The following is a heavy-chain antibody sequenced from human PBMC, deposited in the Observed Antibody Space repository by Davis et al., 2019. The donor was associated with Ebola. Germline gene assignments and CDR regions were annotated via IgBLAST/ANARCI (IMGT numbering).Heavy chain of an antibody. CDR2: IYYSGST. CDR3: ARIRQQFAYFDY. J-gene: IGHJ4*02. Sequence: MPSETLSLTCTVPSGSISRYYWGWIRQPPGKGLEWIGSIYYSGSTYYNPSLKSRVTISVDTSKTQFSLKLNSVTAADTAVYYCARIRQQFAYFDYWGQGTLVTVSS. D-gene: IGHD6-6*01. CDR1: SGSISRYY. V-gene: IGHV4-39*07.